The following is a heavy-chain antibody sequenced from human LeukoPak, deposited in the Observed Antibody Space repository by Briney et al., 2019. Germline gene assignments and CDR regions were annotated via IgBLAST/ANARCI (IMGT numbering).Heavy chain of an antibody. V-gene: IGHV3-23*01. Sequence: PGGSLRLSRAASGFTFSSYAMSWVRQAPGKGLEWVSAISGSGGSTYYADSVKGRFTISRDNSKNTLYLQMNSLRAEDTAVYYCAKDRMKPIVVVTATVFDYWGQGTLVTVSS. J-gene: IGHJ4*02. CDR1: GFTFSSYA. CDR2: ISGSGGST. CDR3: AKDRMKPIVVVTATVFDY. D-gene: IGHD2-21*02.